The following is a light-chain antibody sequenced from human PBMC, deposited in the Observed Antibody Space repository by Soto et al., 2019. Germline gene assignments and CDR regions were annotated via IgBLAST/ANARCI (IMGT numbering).Light chain of an antibody. CDR2: GAS. V-gene: IGKV3-15*01. CDR1: QSVSSN. Sequence: EIEMMQSPATLSVSPGERATLSCRASQSVSSNLAWYQQKPGQAPRLLIYGASNRATGIPARFSGSGSGTEFTLTISSLQSEDFAVYYCQQYNNWSPWTFGQGTKVDI. CDR3: QQYNNWSPWT. J-gene: IGKJ1*01.